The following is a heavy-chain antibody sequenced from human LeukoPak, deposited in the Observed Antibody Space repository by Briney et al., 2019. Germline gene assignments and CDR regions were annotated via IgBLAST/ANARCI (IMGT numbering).Heavy chain of an antibody. J-gene: IGHJ1*01. Sequence: AGGSLRLSCAASGFTFSSYAMHWVRQAPGKGLEWVAVISYDGSNKYYADSVKGRFTISRDNSKSTVYLQMNSLIPDDTYVYFCAKAEAREILRAVGLEEYLQYWGQGTLVTVSS. CDR1: GFTFSSYA. D-gene: IGHD3-10*01. CDR2: ISYDGSNK. CDR3: AKAEAREILRAVGLEEYLQY. V-gene: IGHV3-30*04.